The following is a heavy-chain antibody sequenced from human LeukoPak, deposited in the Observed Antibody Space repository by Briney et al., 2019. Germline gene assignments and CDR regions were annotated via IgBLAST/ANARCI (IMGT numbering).Heavy chain of an antibody. J-gene: IGHJ6*02. CDR1: GFALSSHW. CDR2: VNRDGSET. V-gene: IGHV3-7*03. Sequence: GGSLRLSCAASGFALSSHWMTWVRQVPGRGPEWVANVNRDGSETYYLDSAKGRFTISKDNAKNSLYLQMNSLRAEDTALYHCARNNGMDVWGQGTTVTVSS. CDR3: ARNNGMDV.